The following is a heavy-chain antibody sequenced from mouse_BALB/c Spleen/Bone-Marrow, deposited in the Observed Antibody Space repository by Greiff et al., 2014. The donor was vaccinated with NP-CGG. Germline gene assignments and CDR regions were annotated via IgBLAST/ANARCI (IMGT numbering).Heavy chain of an antibody. CDR1: GFNIKDTY. J-gene: IGHJ3*01. V-gene: IGHV14-3*02. Sequence: EVQLQQSGAELVKPGASVKLSCTASGFNIKDTYMHWVKQRPEQGLEWIGRIDPANGNTKYDPKFQGKATITADTSSNTASLQLSSLTSEDTAVYYCAPYYYGSSQFAYWGQGTLVTVSA. CDR2: IDPANGNT. D-gene: IGHD1-1*01. CDR3: APYYYGSSQFAY.